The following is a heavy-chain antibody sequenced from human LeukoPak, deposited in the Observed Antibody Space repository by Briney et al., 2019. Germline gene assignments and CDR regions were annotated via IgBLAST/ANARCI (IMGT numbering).Heavy chain of an antibody. CDR1: GGSFSGYY. Sequence: PSETLSLTCAVYGGSFSGYYWSWIRQPPGKGLEWIGEINHSGSTNYNPSLKSRVTISVDTSKNQFSLKLSSVTAADTAVYYCARRRRVYYYYDSSGYADYWGQGSLVTVSS. CDR3: ARRRRVYYYYDSSGYADY. V-gene: IGHV4-34*01. D-gene: IGHD3-22*01. J-gene: IGHJ4*02. CDR2: INHSGST.